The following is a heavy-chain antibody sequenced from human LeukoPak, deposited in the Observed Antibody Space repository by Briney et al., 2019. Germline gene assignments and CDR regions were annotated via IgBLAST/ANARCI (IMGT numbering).Heavy chain of an antibody. J-gene: IGHJ4*02. CDR1: GGTFSSYA. Sequence: GASVKVSCKASGGTFSSYAISWVRQAPGQGLEWMGGIIPIFGTANYAQKFQGRVTITTDESTSTAYMELSSLRSEDTAVYYCARGVVVHEYTYGTFDYWGQGTLVTVSS. D-gene: IGHD5-18*01. CDR2: IIPIFGTA. CDR3: ARGVVVHEYTYGTFDY. V-gene: IGHV1-69*05.